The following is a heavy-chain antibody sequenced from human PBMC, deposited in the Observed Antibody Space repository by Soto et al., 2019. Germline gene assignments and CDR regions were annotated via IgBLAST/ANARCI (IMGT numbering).Heavy chain of an antibody. V-gene: IGHV1-69*05. CDR1: GGTFSSYA. D-gene: IGHD2-21*02. CDR3: ARSIVVVTALDY. J-gene: IGHJ4*02. CDR2: IIPIFGTA. Sequence: SVKVSCKASGGTFSSYAISWVRQAPGQGLEWMGGIIPIFGTANYAQKFQGRVTITRDTSASTAYLELSSLRSEDSAVYYCARSIVVVTALDYWGQGTLVTVSS.